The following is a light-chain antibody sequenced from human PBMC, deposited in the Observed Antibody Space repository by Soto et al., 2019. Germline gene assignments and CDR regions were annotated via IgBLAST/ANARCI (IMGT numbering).Light chain of an antibody. J-gene: IGKJ1*01. CDR2: KAS. Sequence: DIQMTQSPSTLSGSVGDRVTITCRASQTISSWLAWYQQKPGKAPKLLIYKASTLKSGVPSRFSGSGSGTEFTLTISRLQPDDLATYYCQQYNSYSWTVGQGTKVDIK. V-gene: IGKV1-5*03. CDR1: QTISSW. CDR3: QQYNSYSWT.